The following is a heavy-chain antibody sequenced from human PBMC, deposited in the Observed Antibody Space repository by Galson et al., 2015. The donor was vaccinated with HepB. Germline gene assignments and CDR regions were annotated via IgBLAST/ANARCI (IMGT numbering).Heavy chain of an antibody. D-gene: IGHD4/OR15-4a*01. J-gene: IGHJ4*02. CDR1: GGSISSYY. V-gene: IGHV4-59*01. Sequence: LSLTCTVSGGSISSYYWSWIRQPPGKGLEWIGYIYYSGSTNYNPSLKSRVTISVDTSKNQFSLKLSSVTAADTAVYYCARTTMAAGFDYWGQGTLVTVSS. CDR2: IYYSGST. CDR3: ARTTMAAGFDY.